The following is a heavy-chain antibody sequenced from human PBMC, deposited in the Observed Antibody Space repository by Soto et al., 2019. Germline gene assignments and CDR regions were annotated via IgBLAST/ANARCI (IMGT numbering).Heavy chain of an antibody. V-gene: IGHV4-30-2*01. CDR3: ARDSLTGNYFDP. CDR1: GGSISSGGYA. J-gene: IGHJ5*02. Sequence: SGTLSLTCAVSGGSISSGGYAWNWIRQPPGKGPEWIGYIYHSGYTSYNPSLKNRVTISVDKSKNQFSLTLSFVTAADTAVYYCARDSLTGNYFDPWGQGTLVTVSS. D-gene: IGHD1-7*01. CDR2: IYHSGYT.